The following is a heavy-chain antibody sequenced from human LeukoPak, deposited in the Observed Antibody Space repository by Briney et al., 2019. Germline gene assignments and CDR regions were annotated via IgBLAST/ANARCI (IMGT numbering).Heavy chain of an antibody. D-gene: IGHD3-10*01. V-gene: IGHV1-2*02. CDR2: INLNSGGT. CDR1: GYTFTGSY. CDR3: ARPSGGSGRWGDNWFDP. J-gene: IGHJ5*02. Sequence: ASVKVSCKASGYTFTGSYMHGVRQAPGQGLEWVGWINLNSGGTNYAQKFQGRVTMTRDTSISTAYMELSSLRSDDTAVYYCARPSGGSGRWGDNWFDPWGQGTLVTVST.